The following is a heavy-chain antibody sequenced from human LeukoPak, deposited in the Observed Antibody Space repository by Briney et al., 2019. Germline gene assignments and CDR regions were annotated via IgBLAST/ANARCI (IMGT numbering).Heavy chain of an antibody. CDR1: GGSISSRDYY. CDR2: IYYSGTT. J-gene: IGHJ4*02. D-gene: IGHD3-22*01. CDR3: AKAPQGYYDSGAYYY. Sequence: SQTLSLTCTVSGGSISSRDYYWTWIRQYPGKGLEWIGYIYYSGTTSYNPSLKSRVTISVDTSKNQFSLRLGSVTAADTAVYYCAKAPQGYYDSGAYYYWGQGTPVTVSS. V-gene: IGHV4-31*03.